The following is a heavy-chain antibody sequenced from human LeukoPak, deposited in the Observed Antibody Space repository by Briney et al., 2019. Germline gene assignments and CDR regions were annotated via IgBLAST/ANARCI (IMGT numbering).Heavy chain of an antibody. D-gene: IGHD6-13*01. CDR2: IYHSGST. J-gene: IGHJ5*02. CDR3: ARIYSSSWFLNWFDP. V-gene: IGHV4-39*07. Sequence: SETLSLTCTVSGGSISSGGYYWSWIRQPPGKGLECIGTIYHSGSTYYNPSLKSRVTISVDTSKNQFSLKLNSVTAADTAVYYCARIYSSSWFLNWFDPWGQGTLVTVSS. CDR1: GGSISSGGYY.